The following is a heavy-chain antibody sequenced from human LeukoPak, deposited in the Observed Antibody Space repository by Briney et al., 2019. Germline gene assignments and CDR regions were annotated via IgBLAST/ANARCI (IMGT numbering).Heavy chain of an antibody. V-gene: IGHV3-7*01. CDR3: ARVGGYSYGTFDY. D-gene: IGHD5-18*01. CDR2: IKQDGSEK. J-gene: IGHJ4*02. Sequence: GGSLRLSCAASGFTFSSYWMSWVRQAPGKGLEWVANIKQDGSEKYYVGSVKGRFTISRDNAKNSLYLQMNSLRAEDTAVYYCARVGGYSYGTFDYWGQGTLVTVSS. CDR1: GFTFSSYW.